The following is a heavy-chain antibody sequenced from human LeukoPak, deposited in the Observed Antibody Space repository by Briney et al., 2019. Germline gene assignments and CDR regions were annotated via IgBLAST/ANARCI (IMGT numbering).Heavy chain of an antibody. V-gene: IGHV4-34*01. CDR1: GGSFSGYY. J-gene: IGHJ4*02. Sequence: SETLSLTCAVYGGSFSGYYWSWIRQPPGKGLEWIGEINHSGSTNYNPSLKSRVTISVDTSKNQFSLKLSSVTAADTAVYYCASGARGARYWHRHFDYWGQGTLVTVSS. CDR2: INHSGST. D-gene: IGHD2-8*02. CDR3: ASGARGARYWHRHFDY.